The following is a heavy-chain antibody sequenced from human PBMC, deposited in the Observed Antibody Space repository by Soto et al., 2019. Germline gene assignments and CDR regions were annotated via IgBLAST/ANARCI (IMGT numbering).Heavy chain of an antibody. D-gene: IGHD3-10*01. J-gene: IGHJ6*02. CDR3: ARGGIPNYYYGSGSYYNRYYYGMDV. CDR2: INHSGST. Sequence: SETLSLTCAVYGGSFSGYYWSWIRQPPGKGLEWIGEINHSGSTNYNPSLKSRVTISVDTSKNQFSLKLSSVTAADTAVYYCARGGIPNYYYGSGSYYNRYYYGMDVWGQGTTVTVSS. CDR1: GGSFSGYY. V-gene: IGHV4-34*01.